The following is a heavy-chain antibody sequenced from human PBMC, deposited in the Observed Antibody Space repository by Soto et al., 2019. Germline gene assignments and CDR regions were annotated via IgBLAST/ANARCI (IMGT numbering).Heavy chain of an antibody. D-gene: IGHD3-22*01. J-gene: IGHJ4*02. CDR3: AKAPYYYDSSGYYYFDY. CDR2: ISGSGGST. CDR1: GFTFSSYA. Sequence: GSLRLSCAASGFTFSSYAMSWVRQAPGKGLEGVSAISGSGGSTYYADSVKGRFTISRDNSKNTLYLQMNSLRAEDTAVYYCAKAPYYYDSSGYYYFDYWDQGTLVTVSS. V-gene: IGHV3-23*01.